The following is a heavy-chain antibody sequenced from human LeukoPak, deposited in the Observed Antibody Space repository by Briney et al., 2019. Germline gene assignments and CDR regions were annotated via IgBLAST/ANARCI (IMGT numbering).Heavy chain of an antibody. CDR1: GFTFSSHW. CDR3: ARVPRGVRYSSSWSGYIDY. J-gene: IGHJ4*02. Sequence: GGSLRLSCAASGFTFSSHWMHWVRQGPGKGLVWVSRINSDGSSPTYEDSVKGRFTISRDNAKNTLYLQMKSLRAEDTAVYYCARVPRGVRYSSSWSGYIDYWGQGTLVTVSS. CDR2: INSDGSSP. V-gene: IGHV3-74*01. D-gene: IGHD6-13*01.